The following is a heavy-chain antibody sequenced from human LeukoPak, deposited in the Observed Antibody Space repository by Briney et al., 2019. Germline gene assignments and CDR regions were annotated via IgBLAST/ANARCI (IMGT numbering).Heavy chain of an antibody. J-gene: IGHJ6*03. V-gene: IGHV1-2*02. CDR2: INPNSGGT. Sequence: ASVKVSCKASGYTFTGYYMHWVRQAPGQGLEWMGWINPNSGGTNYAQKFQGRVTMTRDTSISTAYMELSRLRSDDTAVYYCARGPMVRGVIDYYYYYMDVWGKGTTVTISS. CDR3: ARGPMVRGVIDYYYYYMDV. CDR1: GYTFTGYY. D-gene: IGHD3-10*01.